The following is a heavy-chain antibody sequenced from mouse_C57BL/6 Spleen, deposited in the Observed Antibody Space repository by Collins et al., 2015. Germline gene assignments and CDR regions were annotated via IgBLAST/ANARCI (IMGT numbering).Heavy chain of an antibody. Sequence: VQLKQSGPGLVQPSQSLSITCTVSGFSLTSYGVHWVRQSPGKGLEWLGVIWRGGSTDYNAAFMSRLSITKDNSKSQVFFKMNSLQADDTAIYYCAKNEYYGSSYAMDYWGQGTSVTVSS. D-gene: IGHD1-1*01. CDR2: IWRGGST. CDR3: AKNEYYGSSYAMDY. CDR1: GFSLTSYG. V-gene: IGHV2-5*01. J-gene: IGHJ4*01.